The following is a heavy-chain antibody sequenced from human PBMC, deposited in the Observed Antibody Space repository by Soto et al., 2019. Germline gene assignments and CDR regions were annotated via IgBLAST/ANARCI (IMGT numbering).Heavy chain of an antibody. V-gene: IGHV4-30-4*01. CDR1: GGSISSGDYY. CDR3: ARLYPRALWFGESMGDWFDP. CDR2: IYYSGST. D-gene: IGHD3-10*01. Sequence: SETLSLTCTVSGGSISSGDYYWIWIRQPPGKVLEWIGYIYYSGSTYYNPSLKSRVTISVDTSKNQFSLKLSSVTAADTAVYYCARLYPRALWFGESMGDWFDPWGQGTLVTVSS. J-gene: IGHJ5*02.